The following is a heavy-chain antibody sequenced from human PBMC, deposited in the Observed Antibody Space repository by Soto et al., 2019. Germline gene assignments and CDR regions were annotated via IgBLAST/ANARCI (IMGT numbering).Heavy chain of an antibody. CDR3: ARPYDSRYD. CDR2: TRNKANSYTT. CDR1: GFTFSDHY. V-gene: IGHV3-72*01. J-gene: IGHJ4*02. D-gene: IGHD3-22*01. Sequence: GGSLRLSCAASGFTFSDHYMDWVRQAPGKGLEWVGRTRNKANSYTTEYAASVKGRFTISRDDSKNSLYLQMNSLKTEDTAVYYCARPYDSRYDWGQGTLVTVSS.